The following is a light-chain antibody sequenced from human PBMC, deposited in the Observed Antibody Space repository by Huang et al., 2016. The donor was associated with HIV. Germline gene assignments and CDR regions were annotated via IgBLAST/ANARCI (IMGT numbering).Light chain of an antibody. CDR3: QYGET. CDR2: EIS. V-gene: IGKV1-5*03. J-gene: IGKJ1*01. Sequence: DIQMTQSPSTLSAFVGDRLTTTCRASQNISSWLAWYQQKPGKAPRLLIYEISRLESGVPSRCSGSGSGKEFTLTISSLQPDDIGTYYCQYGETFGQGSKVEVK. CDR1: QNISSW.